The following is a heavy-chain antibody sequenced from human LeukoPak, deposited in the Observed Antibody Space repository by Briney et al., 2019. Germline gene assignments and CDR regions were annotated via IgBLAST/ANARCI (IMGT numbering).Heavy chain of an antibody. CDR3: ASLGSNYYDSSGYPDGEDY. CDR1: GFTFSSYS. V-gene: IGHV3-21*01. J-gene: IGHJ4*02. CDR2: ISSSSSYI. Sequence: GGSLRLSCAASGFTFSSYSMYWVRQAPGKGLEWVSSISSSSSYIYYADSVKGRFTISRDNAKNSLYLQMNSLRAEDTAVYYCASLGSNYYDSSGYPDGEDYWGQGTLVTVSS. D-gene: IGHD3-22*01.